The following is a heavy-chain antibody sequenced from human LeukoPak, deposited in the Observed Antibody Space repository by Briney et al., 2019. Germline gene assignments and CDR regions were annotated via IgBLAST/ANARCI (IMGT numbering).Heavy chain of an antibody. V-gene: IGHV3-7*01. CDR2: INEDGRER. CDR1: GFTFTGYY. J-gene: IGHJ4*02. D-gene: IGHD1-20*01. Sequence: GGSLRLSCVTSGFTFTGYYMSWVRQAPGKGLEWVANINEDGRERYYVDSVKGRFTISRDNAKKLLYLQRNRLRIEDTAIYFCARVYNWAQGYWGQGTAVTVSS. CDR3: ARVYNWAQGY.